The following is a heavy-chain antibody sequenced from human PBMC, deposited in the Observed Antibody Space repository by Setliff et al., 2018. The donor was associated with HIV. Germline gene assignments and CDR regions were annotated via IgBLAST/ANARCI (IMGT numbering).Heavy chain of an antibody. CDR1: GFTFSDYY. CDR2: ISSSSSSYT. V-gene: IGHV3-11*06. Sequence: GSLRLSCAASGFTFSDYYMSWIRQAPGKGLEWVSYISSSSSSYTNYADSVKGRFTISRDNAKNSLYLQMNSLRAEDTAVYYCARGRGYSYGSEDYFDYWGQGTLVTVSS. CDR3: ARGRGYSYGSEDYFDY. J-gene: IGHJ4*02. D-gene: IGHD5-18*01.